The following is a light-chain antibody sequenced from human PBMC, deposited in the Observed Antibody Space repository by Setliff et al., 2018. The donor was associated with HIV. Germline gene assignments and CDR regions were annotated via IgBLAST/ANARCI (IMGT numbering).Light chain of an antibody. CDR2: EVN. Sequence: QSALAQPASVSGSPGQSITLSCTGTSSDVGAYDFVSWYQHHPGKAPKLIIYEVNNRHSGVSNRFSGSKSGNTASLTISGLQAEDEADYYCSSFITRSTFVFGSGINVTVL. CDR1: SSDVGAYDF. J-gene: IGLJ1*01. V-gene: IGLV2-14*01. CDR3: SSFITRSTFV.